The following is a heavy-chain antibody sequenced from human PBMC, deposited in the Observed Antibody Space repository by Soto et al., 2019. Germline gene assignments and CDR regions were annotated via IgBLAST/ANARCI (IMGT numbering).Heavy chain of an antibody. CDR2: IKQDGSEK. CDR3: ARDKEALYYDILTGYYKAYYFDY. V-gene: IGHV3-7*03. Sequence: PGGSLRLSCAASGFTFSSYWMSWVRQAPGKGLEWVANIKQDGSEKYYVDSVKGRFTISRDNAKNSLYLQMNSLRAEDTAVYYCARDKEALYYDILTGYYKAYYFDYWGQGTLVP. D-gene: IGHD3-9*01. CDR1: GFTFSSYW. J-gene: IGHJ4*02.